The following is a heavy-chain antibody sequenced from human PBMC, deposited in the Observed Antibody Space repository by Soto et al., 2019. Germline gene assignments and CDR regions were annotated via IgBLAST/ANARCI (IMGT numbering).Heavy chain of an antibody. Sequence: EVQLGESGGGLVQPGGSLRLSCAASGFPFSIYSMNWVRQAPGKGLEWSSYITSDTNTIKYADYVKGRFTISRDNAKNLVYLQMNSLRDEDTAVYFCARSVEGHFDYWGQGTVVTVSS. CDR3: ARSVEGHFDY. J-gene: IGHJ4*02. D-gene: IGHD6-19*01. CDR1: GFPFSIYS. V-gene: IGHV3-48*02. CDR2: ITSDTNTI.